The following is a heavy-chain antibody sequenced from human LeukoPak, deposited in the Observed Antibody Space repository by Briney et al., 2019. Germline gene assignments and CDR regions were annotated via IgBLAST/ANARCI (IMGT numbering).Heavy chain of an antibody. Sequence: GGSLRLSCAASGFTFSSYGMHWVRQAPGKGLEWVTLISYDGSNKYYADSVKGRFTISRDNSKNTLYLQMNSLRAEDTAVYYCARAGYSYGPQGAFDIWGQGTMVTVSS. V-gene: IGHV3-30*03. CDR2: ISYDGSNK. CDR3: ARAGYSYGPQGAFDI. CDR1: GFTFSSYG. J-gene: IGHJ3*02. D-gene: IGHD5-18*01.